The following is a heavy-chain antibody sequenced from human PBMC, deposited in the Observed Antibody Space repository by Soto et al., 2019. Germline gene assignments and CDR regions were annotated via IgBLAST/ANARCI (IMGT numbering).Heavy chain of an antibody. D-gene: IGHD3-10*02. V-gene: IGHV3-23*01. CDR3: AKGPWQPPQCSDS. CDR2: ISYNGGGT. Sequence: GGSLRLSCAASGFTFSKYAMTWARQAPGKGLEWVSAISYNGGGTYYVDSVKGRFTVSRDNSKNTLYLQMNSLRAEDTAVYYCAKGPWQPPQCSDSWGLGTLVTLSS. CDR1: GFTFSKYA. J-gene: IGHJ5*01.